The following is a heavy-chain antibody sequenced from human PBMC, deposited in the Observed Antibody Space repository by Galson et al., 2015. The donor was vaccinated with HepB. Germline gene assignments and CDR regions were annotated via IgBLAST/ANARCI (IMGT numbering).Heavy chain of an antibody. V-gene: IGHV3-23*01. CDR3: TRDALVRGLIITYFFDY. J-gene: IGHJ4*02. CDR1: GFTFTRDA. CDR2: ISGVGRRT. Sequence: SLRLSCAASGFTFTRDAVSWVRQAPGKGLEWVSSISGVGRRTYYAGSVKGRFTISRDNSKNTLFLQMNSLRAEDTAVYFCTRDALVRGLIITYFFDYWGLGTLVTVSS. D-gene: IGHD3-10*01.